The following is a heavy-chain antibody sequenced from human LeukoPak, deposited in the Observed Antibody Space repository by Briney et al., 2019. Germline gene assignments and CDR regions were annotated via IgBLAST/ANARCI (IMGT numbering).Heavy chain of an antibody. CDR3: ARDGVGAGKTFDY. CDR1: GYTFTGYY. J-gene: IGHJ4*02. CDR2: INPKSGGT. V-gene: IGHV1-2*02. Sequence: ASVKVSCKPSGYTFTGYYIHWVRQAPGQGLEWMGWINPKSGGTNYAQKLQGRVTMTRDTSISTAYMELSRLRSDDTAVYYCARDGVGAGKTFDYWGQGTQVTVSS. D-gene: IGHD3-16*01.